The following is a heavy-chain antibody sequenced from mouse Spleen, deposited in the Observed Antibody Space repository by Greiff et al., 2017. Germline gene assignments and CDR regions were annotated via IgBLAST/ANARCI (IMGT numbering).Heavy chain of an antibody. CDR3: ARWADGYSYYFDY. CDR1: GFTFSSYT. CDR2: ISSGGGNT. D-gene: IGHD2-3*01. Sequence: EVQLVESGGGLVKPGGSLKLSCAASGFTFSSYTMSWVRQTPAKRLEWVATISSGGGNTYYPDSVKGRFTISRDNARNTLYLQMSSLRSEDTAMYYCARWADGYSYYFDYWGQGTTLTVSS. J-gene: IGHJ2*01. V-gene: IGHV5-9*04.